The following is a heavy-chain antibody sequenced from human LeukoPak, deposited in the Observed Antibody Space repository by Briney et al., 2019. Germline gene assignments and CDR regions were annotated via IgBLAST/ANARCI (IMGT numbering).Heavy chain of an antibody. CDR2: IWYDGSNK. CDR1: GFTFSSYA. J-gene: IGHJ4*02. CDR3: AREGPRGNSQFDY. Sequence: GGSLRLSCAASGFTFSSYAMSWVRQAPGKGLEWVALIWYDGSNKYYADSVEGRLTISRDNSKNTLYLQMNSLRAEDTAVYYCAREGPRGNSQFDYWGQGTLVTVSS. D-gene: IGHD2/OR15-2a*01. V-gene: IGHV3-33*08.